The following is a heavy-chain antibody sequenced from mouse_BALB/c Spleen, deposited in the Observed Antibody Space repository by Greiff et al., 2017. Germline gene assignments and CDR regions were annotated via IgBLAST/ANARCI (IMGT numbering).Heavy chain of an antibody. CDR1: GYTFTSYW. J-gene: IGHJ2*01. Sequence: DLVKPGASVKLSCKASGYTFTSYWINWIKQRPGQGLEWIGRIAPGSGSTYYNEMFKGKATLTVDTSSSTAYIQLSSLSSEDSAVYFCAREGLRNYLDYWGQGTTLTVSS. CDR3: AREGLRNYLDY. CDR2: IAPGSGST. V-gene: IGHV1S41*01.